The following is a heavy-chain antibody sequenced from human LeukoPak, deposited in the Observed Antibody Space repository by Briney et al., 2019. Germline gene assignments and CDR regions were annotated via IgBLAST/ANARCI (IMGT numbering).Heavy chain of an antibody. Sequence: SETLSLTCTVSGGSISSYYWSWIRQPPGKGLEWIGYIYYSGSTYYNPSLKSRVTISVDTSKNQFSLKLSSVTAADTAVYYCARDYGRAYYYYGMDVWGQGTTVTVSS. CDR1: GGSISSYY. J-gene: IGHJ6*02. CDR2: IYYSGST. D-gene: IGHD4-17*01. V-gene: IGHV4-59*12. CDR3: ARDYGRAYYYYGMDV.